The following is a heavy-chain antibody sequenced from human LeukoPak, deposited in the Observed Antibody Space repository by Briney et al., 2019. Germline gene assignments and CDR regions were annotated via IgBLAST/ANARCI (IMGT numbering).Heavy chain of an antibody. CDR1: GFTFDDYG. Sequence: GGSLRLSCAASGFTFDDYGMSWVRQAPGKGLEWVSGINWSGGSTGYADSVKGRFTISRDNAKNSLYLQMNSLRAEDTALHYCATLYDFWSAYYPNWGQGTLVTVSS. J-gene: IGHJ4*02. D-gene: IGHD3-3*01. V-gene: IGHV3-20*04. CDR3: ATLYDFWSAYYPN. CDR2: INWSGGST.